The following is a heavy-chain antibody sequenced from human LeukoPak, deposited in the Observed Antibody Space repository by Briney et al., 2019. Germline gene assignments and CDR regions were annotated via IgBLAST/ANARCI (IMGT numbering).Heavy chain of an antibody. V-gene: IGHV4-4*07. CDR1: GGSISSYY. CDR3: ARGWVGATTCAFDI. Sequence: SETLSLTCTVSGGSISSYYWSWIRQPAGKGLEWIGRIYTSESTNYNPSLKSRVTMSADTSKNQFSLKLSSVTAADTAVYYCARGWVGATTCAFDIWGQGTMVTVSS. CDR2: IYTSEST. J-gene: IGHJ3*02. D-gene: IGHD1-26*01.